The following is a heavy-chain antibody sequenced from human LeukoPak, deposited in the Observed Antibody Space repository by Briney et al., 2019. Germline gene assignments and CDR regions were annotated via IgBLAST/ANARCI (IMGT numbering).Heavy chain of an antibody. D-gene: IGHD3-22*01. Sequence: ASVKVSCKASGGTFSSYSISWVRQAPGQGLEWMGWISAYNGNTNYEQKVQGRVTMTTDTSTSTAYMELRSLRSDDTAVYYCARKPGASSAQYYLDYWGQGTLVTVSS. CDR2: ISAYNGNT. CDR3: ARKPGASSAQYYLDY. V-gene: IGHV1-18*01. J-gene: IGHJ4*02. CDR1: GGTFSSYS.